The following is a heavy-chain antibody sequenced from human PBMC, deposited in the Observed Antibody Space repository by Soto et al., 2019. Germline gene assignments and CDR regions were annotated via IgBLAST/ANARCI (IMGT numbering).Heavy chain of an antibody. V-gene: IGHV5-51*01. J-gene: IGHJ3*02. CDR2: IHPGDSDT. CDR3: ARQGITMVRGVIMSRIGAFDI. Sequence: GESLKISCKGSGYSFTSYWIGWVRQMPGKGLEWMGIIHPGDSDTRYSPSFQGQVTISADKSINTAYLQWSSLKASDTAMYYCARQGITMVRGVIMSRIGAFDIWGQGTMVTVSS. CDR1: GYSFTSYW. D-gene: IGHD3-10*01.